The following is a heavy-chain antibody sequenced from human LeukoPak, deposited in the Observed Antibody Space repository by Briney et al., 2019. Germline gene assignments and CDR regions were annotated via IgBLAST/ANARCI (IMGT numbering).Heavy chain of an antibody. D-gene: IGHD3-16*01. CDR2: IYYTGTT. V-gene: IGHV4-59*11. CDR1: GGSITSQY. Sequence: SETLSLTCTVSGGSITSQYWSWIRQPPGKGLEWIGYIYYTGTTNYNPSLKSRVTISVDTSKNQFSLKLSSVTAADTAVYYCARNMITFGGVNGFDYWGQGTLVTVSS. CDR3: ARNMITFGGVNGFDY. J-gene: IGHJ4*02.